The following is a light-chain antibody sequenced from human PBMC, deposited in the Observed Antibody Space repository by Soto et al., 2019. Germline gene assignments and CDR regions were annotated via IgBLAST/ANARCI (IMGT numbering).Light chain of an antibody. V-gene: IGLV2-18*02. CDR1: SSDVGSYNR. CDR2: EVT. CDR3: SSYTSSSRIV. Sequence: QSALTQPPSVSGSPGQSVTISCTGTSSDVGSYNRVSWYQQPPGTAPKLMIYEVTNRPSGVSDRFSGSRSGNTASLTISGLQTEDEADYYCSSYTSSSRIVFGGGTKLTVL. J-gene: IGLJ2*01.